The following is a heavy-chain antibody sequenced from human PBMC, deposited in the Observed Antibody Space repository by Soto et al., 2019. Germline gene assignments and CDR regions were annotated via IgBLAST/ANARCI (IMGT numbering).Heavy chain of an antibody. Sequence: SETLSLTCTVSGGSISSDYWNWIRQPPGKGLEWIGYIHSGSTNYNASLKSRVTISVDTSKNQFSLKLTSVTAADTAVYYCAREHGFSYGLNYFDPWGQGTLVTVSS. V-gene: IGHV4-59*01. CDR3: AREHGFSYGLNYFDP. CDR1: GGSISSDY. J-gene: IGHJ5*02. D-gene: IGHD5-18*01. CDR2: IHSGST.